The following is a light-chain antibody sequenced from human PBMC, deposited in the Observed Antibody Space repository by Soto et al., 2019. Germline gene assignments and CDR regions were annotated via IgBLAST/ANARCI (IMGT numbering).Light chain of an antibody. Sequence: EIVLTQSPGTLSLSPGERATLSCRASQRVSSSYLAWYQQKPGQAPGLLIYGASSRATGIPDRFSGSGSGTDFTLTISRLEPEDFAVYYCQQYGSSITFGQGTRLEIK. CDR2: GAS. J-gene: IGKJ5*01. CDR3: QQYGSSIT. CDR1: QRVSSSY. V-gene: IGKV3-20*01.